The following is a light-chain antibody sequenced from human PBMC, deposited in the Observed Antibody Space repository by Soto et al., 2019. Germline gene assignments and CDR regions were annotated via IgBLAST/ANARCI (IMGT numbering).Light chain of an antibody. CDR1: QNLSRN. V-gene: IGKV3-15*01. Sequence: EMVMTQSPATLSVSPGERATLSCRASQNLSRNLAWYQQQPGQAPRLLIFYASTRATGIPARFSGSGSGTDFTLTIRSLQSEDFAVYYFQQYDKWPHTFGQGTKLEIK. J-gene: IGKJ2*01. CDR3: QQYDKWPHT. CDR2: YAS.